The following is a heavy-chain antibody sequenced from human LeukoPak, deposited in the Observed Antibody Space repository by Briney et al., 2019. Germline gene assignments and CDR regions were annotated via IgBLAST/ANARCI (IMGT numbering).Heavy chain of an antibody. J-gene: IGHJ5*02. V-gene: IGHV3-30*04. D-gene: IGHD3-10*01. CDR3: TRKSGGSQRRMDDWFDP. Sequence: GGSLRLSCAASGFTFSSYAMHWVRQAPDKGLEYVAVISNDGTYKYYGASVKGRFTISRDNSKNTLYLQMDSLRSEDTAVYSCTRKSGGSQRRMDDWFDPWGQGTLVIVSS. CDR2: ISNDGTYK. CDR1: GFTFSSYA.